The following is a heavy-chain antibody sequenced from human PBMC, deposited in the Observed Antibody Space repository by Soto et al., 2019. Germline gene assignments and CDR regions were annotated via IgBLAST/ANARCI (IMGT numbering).Heavy chain of an antibody. CDR1: GGTFSSYA. J-gene: IGHJ6*02. V-gene: IGHV1-69*12. CDR2: IIPIFGTA. D-gene: IGHD5-12*01. Sequence: QVQLVQSGAEVKKPGSSVKVSCKASGGTFSSYAISWVRQAPGQGLEWMGGIIPIFGTANYAQKFQGRVTITADESTSTAYMELSSLRSDDTAVYYCAGLLEMATITAYYGMDVWGQGTTVTVSS. CDR3: AGLLEMATITAYYGMDV.